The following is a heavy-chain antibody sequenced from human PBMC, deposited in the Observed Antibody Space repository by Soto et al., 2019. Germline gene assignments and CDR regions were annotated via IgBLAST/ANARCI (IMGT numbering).Heavy chain of an antibody. D-gene: IGHD4-17*01. CDR3: GRDGEAAGDL. CDR2: FYSTGSS. V-gene: IGHV4-4*07. J-gene: IGHJ1*01. Sequence: QVQLQESGPGLVKPSETLSLSCTVSDASLSSCSWSWIRQPAGKGLEWIGRFYSTGSSIYNPTLTRSDTNSFDTPKNELSVKAAVLYGAGTADYYCGRDGEAAGDLWGQGSLFTVCS. CDR1: DASLSSCS.